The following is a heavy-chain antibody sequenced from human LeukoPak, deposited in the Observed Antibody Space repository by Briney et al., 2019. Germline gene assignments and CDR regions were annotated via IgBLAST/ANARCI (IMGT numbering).Heavy chain of an antibody. D-gene: IGHD3-22*01. CDR1: GYSFTKYW. CDR3: ARTPGSSDYRGYQYWYFDL. J-gene: IGHJ2*01. V-gene: IGHV5-51*01. Sequence: GESLKISCKASGYSFTKYWVAWVRQMPGKGLEWMAMIYPGHSDTRYSPSFQGQVTISADESITTAYLQWSSLKASDTAIYFCARTPGSSDYRGYQYWYFDLWGRGALVTVSS. CDR2: IYPGHSDT.